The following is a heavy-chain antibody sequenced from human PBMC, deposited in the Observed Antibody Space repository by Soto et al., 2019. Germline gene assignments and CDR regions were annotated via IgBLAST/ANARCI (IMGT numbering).Heavy chain of an antibody. J-gene: IGHJ4*02. D-gene: IGHD5-18*01. Sequence: SETLSLTCAVSGGSIYSYYWSWIRQPPGKGLQWIGYIDYSGSTNYNPSLKSQVTMSVDTSRNQFSLKLSSVTAADTAVYYCARSGLGTAMVNFDYWGQGNLVTVSS. CDR2: IDYSGST. CDR3: ARSGLGTAMVNFDY. V-gene: IGHV4-59*01. CDR1: GGSIYSYY.